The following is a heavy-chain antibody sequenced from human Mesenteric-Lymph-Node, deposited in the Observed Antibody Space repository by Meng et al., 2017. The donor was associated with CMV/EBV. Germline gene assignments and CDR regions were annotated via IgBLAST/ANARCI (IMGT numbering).Heavy chain of an antibody. J-gene: IGHJ4*02. D-gene: IGHD5-18*01. CDR3: AKDPRGPYSYGYLMY. Sequence: GGSLRLSCAASGFTFSSYGMHWVRQAPGQGLEWVAFIRYDGSIKYYADSVKGRFTVSRDNSKNTLYMQMNSLTAEDTAVYYCAKDPRGPYSYGYLMYWGQGTLVTVSS. CDR1: GFTFSSYG. CDR2: IRYDGSIK. V-gene: IGHV3-30*02.